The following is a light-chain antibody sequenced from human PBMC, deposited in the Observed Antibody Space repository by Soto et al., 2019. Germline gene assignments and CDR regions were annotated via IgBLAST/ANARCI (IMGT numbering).Light chain of an antibody. V-gene: IGLV2-14*01. CDR3: SSHTSYSNRV. CDR1: SSDVGGYNY. Sequence: QSVLTQPASVSGSPGQSIAISCTGTSSDVGGYNYVSWYQQHPGKAPKLMIHEVSNRPSGISDRFSGSKSGNTASLTISGLQADDEADYHCSSHTSYSNRVFGTGTKVTVL. J-gene: IGLJ1*01. CDR2: EVS.